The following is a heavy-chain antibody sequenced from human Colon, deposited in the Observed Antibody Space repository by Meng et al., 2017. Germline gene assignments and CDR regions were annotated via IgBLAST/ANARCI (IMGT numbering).Heavy chain of an antibody. V-gene: IGHV4-39*07. CDR1: GGSISGSSYY. CDR2: IYYSGSI. J-gene: IGHJ4*02. D-gene: IGHD3-10*01. Sequence: SETLSLTCTVSGGSISGSSYYWVWIRQPPGKGLEWIGNIYYSGSIYYNPSLKSRATISVDGSKNQFSLKLSSVTAADTAIYYCARGTSRITMPIGWGQGTLVTVSS. CDR3: ARGTSRITMPIG.